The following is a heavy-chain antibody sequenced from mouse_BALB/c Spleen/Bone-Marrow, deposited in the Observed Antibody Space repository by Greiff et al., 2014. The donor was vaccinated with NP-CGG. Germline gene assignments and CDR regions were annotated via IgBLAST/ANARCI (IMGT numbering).Heavy chain of an antibody. J-gene: IGHJ4*01. CDR2: IWAGGST. Sequence: QVQLKQSGPGLVAPSQSLSITCTVSGFSLTSYGVHWVRQSPGKGLEWLGVIWAGGSTNYNSALMSRLSISKDNSKSQVFLKMNVLQTDDTAMYYGARDRSYYGMDYWGQGTSVTVSS. CDR3: ARDRSYYGMDY. CDR1: GFSLTSYG. V-gene: IGHV2-9*02.